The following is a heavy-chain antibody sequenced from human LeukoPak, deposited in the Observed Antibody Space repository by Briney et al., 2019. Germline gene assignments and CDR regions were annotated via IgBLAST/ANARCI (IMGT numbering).Heavy chain of an antibody. J-gene: IGHJ4*02. V-gene: IGHV1-2*02. CDR1: GYTFTSYY. Sequence: ASVKVSCKASGYTFTSYYMHWVRQAPGQGLEWMGWINPNSGGTNYAQKFQGRVTMTSNTSISTAYMELSRLRSDDTAVYYCARGFLLQTAGYWGQGTLVTVSS. D-gene: IGHD1-26*01. CDR3: ARGFLLQTAGY. CDR2: INPNSGGT.